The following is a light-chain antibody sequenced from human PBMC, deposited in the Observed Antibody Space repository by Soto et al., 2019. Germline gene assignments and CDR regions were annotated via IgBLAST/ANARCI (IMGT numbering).Light chain of an antibody. V-gene: IGLV2-14*01. Sequence: QSGRNQPASVYGFPGQALTISSTGTSSDVGGYNYVSWYQQHPGKAPKLMIYDVGSRPSGVSNRFSGSKSGNTASLTISGLQAEDEADYYCSSYTSSNTEVFGTGTKVTVL. CDR1: SSDVGGYNY. CDR3: SSYTSSNTEV. J-gene: IGLJ1*01. CDR2: DVG.